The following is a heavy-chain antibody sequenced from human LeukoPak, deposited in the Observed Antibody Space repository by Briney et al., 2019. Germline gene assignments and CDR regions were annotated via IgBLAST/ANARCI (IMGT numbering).Heavy chain of an antibody. V-gene: IGHV1-69*04. Sequence: WASVKVSCKASGGTFSSYAISWVRQAPGQGLEWMGRIIPILGIANYAQKFQGRVTITADKSTSTAYMELSSLRSEDTAVYYCARGTAAAGTPRGWFDPWGQGTLVTVSS. J-gene: IGHJ5*02. CDR2: IIPILGIA. CDR3: ARGTAAAGTPRGWFDP. D-gene: IGHD6-13*01. CDR1: GGTFSSYA.